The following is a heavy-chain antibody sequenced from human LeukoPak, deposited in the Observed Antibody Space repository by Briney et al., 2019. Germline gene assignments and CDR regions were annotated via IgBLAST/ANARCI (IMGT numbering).Heavy chain of an antibody. D-gene: IGHD6-13*01. Sequence: GGSLRLSCAASGFTFSSYAMSWVRQAPGKGLEWVSAISGSGGSTYYADSVKGRFTISRDNSKNTLYLQMNSLRAEDTAVYYCARALAAAGTSCFQHWGQGTLVTVSS. V-gene: IGHV3-23*01. CDR3: ARALAAAGTSCFQH. CDR1: GFTFSSYA. CDR2: ISGSGGST. J-gene: IGHJ1*01.